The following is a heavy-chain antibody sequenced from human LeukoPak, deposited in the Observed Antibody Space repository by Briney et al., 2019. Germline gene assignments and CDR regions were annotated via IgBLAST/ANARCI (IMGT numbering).Heavy chain of an antibody. CDR2: ISGSGGST. CDR1: GFTFSSYA. J-gene: IGHJ6*03. D-gene: IGHD2-15*01. V-gene: IGHV3-23*01. CDR3: AKGSTKAYCSGGSCYRSIYYYMDV. Sequence: GGSLRLSCAASGFTFSSYAMSWVRQAPGKGLEWVSAISGSGGSTYYADSVKGRFTISRDNSKNTLYLQMNSLRAEDTDVYYCAKGSTKAYCSGGSCYRSIYYYMDVWGKGTTVTVSS.